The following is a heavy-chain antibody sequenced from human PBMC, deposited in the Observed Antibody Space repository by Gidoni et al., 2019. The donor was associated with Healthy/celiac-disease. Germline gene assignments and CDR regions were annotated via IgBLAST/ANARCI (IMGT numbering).Heavy chain of an antibody. CDR2: ISYDGSNK. J-gene: IGHJ4*02. CDR3: AKDLHSYDRGPFDY. D-gene: IGHD5-18*01. V-gene: IGHV3-30*18. CDR1: GFTFSSYG. Sequence: QVQLVESGGGVVQPGRSLRLSCADSGFTFSSYGMHWVRQATGKGLEWVAVISYDGSNKYYADSVKGRFTISRDNSKNTLYLQMNSLRAEDTAVYYCAKDLHSYDRGPFDYWGQGTLVTVSS.